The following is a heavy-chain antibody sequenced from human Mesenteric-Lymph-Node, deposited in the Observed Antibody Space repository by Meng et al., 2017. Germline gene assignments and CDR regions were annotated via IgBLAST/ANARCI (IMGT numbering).Heavy chain of an antibody. V-gene: IGHV1-18*01. Sequence: HVPLEQFGAEVNKPGASVKVSCKASGYTFTSYGISWVRQAPGQGLEWMGWISAYNGNTNYAQKLQGRVTMTTDTSTSTAYMELRSLRSDDTAVYYCAKTLRGVNAFDIWGQGTMVTVSS. CDR1: GYTFTSYG. J-gene: IGHJ3*02. D-gene: IGHD3-10*01. CDR2: ISAYNGNT. CDR3: AKTLRGVNAFDI.